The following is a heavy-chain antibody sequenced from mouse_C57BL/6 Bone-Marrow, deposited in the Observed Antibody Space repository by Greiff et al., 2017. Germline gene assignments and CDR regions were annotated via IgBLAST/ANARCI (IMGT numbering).Heavy chain of an antibody. CDR1: GYTFTSHW. CDR2: IDPSDSYT. V-gene: IGHV1-69*01. Sequence: QVQLQQPGAELVMPGASVKLSCRASGYTFTSHWMHWVKQRPGQGLAWIGAIDPSDSYTNYNQTFKGKSTLTVDKSSSTAYMQLSSLTSEDSAVYYCVRRRFPYYFDVWGQGTTLTVSS. CDR3: VRRRFPYYFDV. J-gene: IGHJ2*01.